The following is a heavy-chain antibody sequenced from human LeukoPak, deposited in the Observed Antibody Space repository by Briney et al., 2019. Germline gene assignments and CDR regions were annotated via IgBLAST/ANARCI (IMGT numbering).Heavy chain of an antibody. CDR1: GGSFSGYY. CDR2: INHSGST. J-gene: IGHJ5*02. Sequence: SETLSLTCAVYGGSFSGYYWSWIRQPPGKGLEWIGEINHSGSTNYNPSLKSRVTISVDTSKNQFSLKLSSVTAADTAVYYCASRIGASYGSGSLTAGNWFDPWGQGTLVTVSS. D-gene: IGHD3-10*01. CDR3: ASRIGASYGSGSLTAGNWFDP. V-gene: IGHV4-34*01.